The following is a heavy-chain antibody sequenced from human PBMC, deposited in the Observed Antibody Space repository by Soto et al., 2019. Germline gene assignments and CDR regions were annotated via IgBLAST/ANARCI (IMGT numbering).Heavy chain of an antibody. CDR3: ARGRVVTATINWFDP. J-gene: IGHJ5*02. CDR1: GFSLSTSGMC. V-gene: IGHV2-70*01. D-gene: IGHD2-21*02. CDR2: IDWDDDK. Sequence: SGPTLVNPTQTLTLTCTFSGFSLSTSGMCVSWIRQPPGKALEWLALIDWDDDKYYSTSLKTRLTISKDTSKNQVVLTMTNMDPVDTATYYCARGRVVTATINWFDPWGQGTLVTVSS.